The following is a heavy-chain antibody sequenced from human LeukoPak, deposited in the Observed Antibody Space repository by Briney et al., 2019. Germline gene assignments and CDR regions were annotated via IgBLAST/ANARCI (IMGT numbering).Heavy chain of an antibody. CDR1: GGSISSGSYY. V-gene: IGHV4-61*02. D-gene: IGHD4-17*01. CDR3: ARDPAIPGSMTTVSY. J-gene: IGHJ4*02. Sequence: SETLSLTCTVSGGSISSGSYYWSWIRQPAGKGLEWIGRIYTSGSTNYNPSLKSRVTISVDTSKNQFSLKLSSVTAADTAVYYCARDPAIPGSMTTVSYWGQGTLVTVSS. CDR2: IYTSGST.